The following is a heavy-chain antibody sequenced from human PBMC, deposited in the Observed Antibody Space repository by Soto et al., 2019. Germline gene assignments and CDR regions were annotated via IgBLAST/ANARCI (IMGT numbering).Heavy chain of an antibody. CDR3: ARAPNILTVKYYFYY. CDR1: GGTFSSYS. CDR2: IIPIFGTA. D-gene: IGHD3-9*01. V-gene: IGHV1-69*01. J-gene: IGHJ4*02. Sequence: QVQLVQSGAEVKKPGSSVKVSCKASGGTFSSYSINWMRQAPGQGLEWMGGIIPIFGTANNAQKFQGRVTITADESANTVYMELSSLRSEDTAVYYCARAPNILTVKYYFYYWGQGTLVTDSS.